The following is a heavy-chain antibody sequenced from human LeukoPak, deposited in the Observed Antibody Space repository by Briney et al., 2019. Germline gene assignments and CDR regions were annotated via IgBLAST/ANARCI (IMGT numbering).Heavy chain of an antibody. J-gene: IGHJ4*02. CDR2: ISSSSSYI. Sequence: GGSLRLSCAASGFTFSSYSMNWVRQAPGKGLEWVSSISSSSSYIYYADSVKGRFTISRDNAKNSLYLQMNSLRAEDTAVYYCVRERGSIAAAGTPYFDYWGQGTLVTVSS. D-gene: IGHD6-13*01. CDR1: GFTFSSYS. CDR3: VRERGSIAAAGTPYFDY. V-gene: IGHV3-21*01.